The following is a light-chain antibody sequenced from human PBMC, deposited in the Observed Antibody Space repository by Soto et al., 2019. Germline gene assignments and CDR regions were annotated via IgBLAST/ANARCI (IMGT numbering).Light chain of an antibody. CDR1: QAISSS. CDR3: QDLNDYRYT. J-gene: IGKJ2*01. CDR2: AAS. V-gene: IGKV1-9*01. Sequence: DIQLTQSPSFLSASVGDRVTITCRASQAISSSLAWYQHNPGKAPKLLIYAASTLQNGVPSSFSGSGSGTEFTLTIISLQPEDFATYYCQDLNDYRYTFGQGTKVEIK.